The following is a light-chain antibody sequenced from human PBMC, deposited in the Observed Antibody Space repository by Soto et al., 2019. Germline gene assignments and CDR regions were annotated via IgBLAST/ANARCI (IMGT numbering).Light chain of an antibody. CDR3: CSYAGPPYA. Sequence: QSVLTQPRSVSESPGQSVTISCTGTSSDVGGYNYVSWYQQHPGKAPKLMIYDVSKRPSGVPDRFSGSKSGNTASLTISGLRAEDEADYYCCSYAGPPYAFGTGTKVTV. J-gene: IGLJ1*01. CDR1: SSDVGGYNY. CDR2: DVS. V-gene: IGLV2-11*01.